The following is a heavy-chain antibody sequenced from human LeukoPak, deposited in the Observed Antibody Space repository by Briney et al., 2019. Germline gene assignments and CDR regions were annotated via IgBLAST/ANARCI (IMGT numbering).Heavy chain of an antibody. CDR2: ISYDGSNK. D-gene: IGHD7-27*01. V-gene: IGHV3-30*14. CDR3: ARDANWGSTDY. CDR1: GFTFNTYA. J-gene: IGHJ4*02. Sequence: GRSLRLSCAASGFTFNTYAMHWVRQAPGKGLEWVAVISYDGSNKFYADSVKGRFTISRDNSKNTLYLQMNSLRAEGTAVYYCARDANWGSTDYWGQGTLVIVSS.